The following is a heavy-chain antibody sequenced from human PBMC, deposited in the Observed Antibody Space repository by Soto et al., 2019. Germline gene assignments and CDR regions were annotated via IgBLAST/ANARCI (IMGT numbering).Heavy chain of an antibody. J-gene: IGHJ4*02. Sequence: QVQLQQWGAGLLKPSETLSLTCAVYGGSFSGYYWSWIRQPPGKGLEWIGEINHSGSTNYNPSLKSRVTISVDTSKNQFSLKLSSVTAADTAVYYCASGWGGATMDYWGQGTLVTVSS. CDR3: ASGWGGATMDY. V-gene: IGHV4-34*01. CDR1: GGSFSGYY. D-gene: IGHD1-26*01. CDR2: INHSGST.